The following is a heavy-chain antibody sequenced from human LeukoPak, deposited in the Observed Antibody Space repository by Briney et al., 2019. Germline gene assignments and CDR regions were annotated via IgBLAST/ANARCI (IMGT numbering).Heavy chain of an antibody. CDR2: ISSSSSYI. J-gene: IGHJ6*03. Sequence: GGSLRLSCAASGFTFSSYSMNWVRQAPGKGLEWVSSISSSSSYIYYADSVKGRFTIPRDNAKNSLYLQMNSLRAEDTAVYYCARGGEDIVVVPAAMGYYYYYMDVWSKGTTVTVSS. V-gene: IGHV3-21*01. D-gene: IGHD2-2*01. CDR1: GFTFSSYS. CDR3: ARGGEDIVVVPAAMGYYYYYMDV.